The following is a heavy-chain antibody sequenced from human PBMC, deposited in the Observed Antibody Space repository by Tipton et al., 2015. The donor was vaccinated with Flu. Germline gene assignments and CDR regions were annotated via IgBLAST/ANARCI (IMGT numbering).Heavy chain of an antibody. CDR2: ISTSGST. CDR3: TRDLRGYSGYTGGDAFDM. D-gene: IGHD5-12*01. CDR1: GGSISSHY. J-gene: IGHJ3*02. Sequence: TLSLTCTVSGGSISSHYWSWIRQPPGKGLEWIGRISTSGSTNYNASLESRVTMSRDTSKNHFSLRLSSATAADTALYYCTRDLRGYSGYTGGDAFDMWGQGIMVIVSS. V-gene: IGHV4-4*07.